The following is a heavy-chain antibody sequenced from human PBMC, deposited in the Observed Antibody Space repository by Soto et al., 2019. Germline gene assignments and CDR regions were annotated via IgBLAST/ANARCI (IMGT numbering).Heavy chain of an antibody. D-gene: IGHD6-13*01. V-gene: IGHV1-8*02. CDR3: ARMASAGTLNWFDP. J-gene: IGHJ5*02. CDR1: GYTFINFD. Sequence: GASVKVSCRASGYTFINFDISWVRQATGQGLEWMGWMNPGSGKTGYANKFQGRVTMTREASTGTAHLELSSLTSEDTAVYYCARMASAGTLNWFDPCGQGTLVAFSS. CDR2: MNPGSGKT.